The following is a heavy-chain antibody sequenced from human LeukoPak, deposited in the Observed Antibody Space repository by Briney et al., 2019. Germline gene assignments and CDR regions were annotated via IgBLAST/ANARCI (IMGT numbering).Heavy chain of an antibody. CDR3: AREGTSMVRGGSGFDY. V-gene: IGHV4-31*03. J-gene: IGHJ4*02. CDR2: IYYSGST. D-gene: IGHD3-10*01. CDR1: GGSISSGGYY. Sequence: PSETLSLTCTVSGGSISSGGYYWSWIRQHPGKGLEWIGYIYYSGSTYYNPSLKSRVTISVDTSKNQFSLKLSSVTAADTAVYYCAREGTSMVRGGSGFDYWGQGTLVTVSS.